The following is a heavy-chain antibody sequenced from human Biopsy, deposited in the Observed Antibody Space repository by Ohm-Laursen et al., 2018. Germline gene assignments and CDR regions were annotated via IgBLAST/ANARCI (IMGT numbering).Heavy chain of an antibody. CDR3: ARIPILVVPAAIVYRHRGHLQGLDV. J-gene: IGHJ6*02. D-gene: IGHD2-2*02. Sequence: TQTLTLTCTLSGFSLNTRGMSVTWIRQPPGKALEWLARIVWEDAKVYNGSLKTRLTISKDTPENHVVLTTSDVDTVDTATYYCARIPILVVPAAIVYRHRGHLQGLDVWGQGTTVIVSS. CDR2: IVWEDAK. V-gene: IGHV2-70*16. CDR1: GFSLNTRGMS.